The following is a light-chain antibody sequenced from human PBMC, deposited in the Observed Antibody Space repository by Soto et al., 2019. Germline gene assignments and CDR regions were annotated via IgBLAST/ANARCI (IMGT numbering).Light chain of an antibody. CDR1: SSDIGAYHY. CDR2: AVN. V-gene: IGLV2-14*01. CDR3: FFYTTLDTVL. J-gene: IGLJ2*01. Sequence: QSALTQAASVSGSPGQSITISCTGTSSDIGAYHYVSWYQQRPGKAPKLMIYAVNNRPSGISNRFSGSKSGNTASLTISGLQAEDDDFYYCFFYTTLDTVLFGGGTKLTVL.